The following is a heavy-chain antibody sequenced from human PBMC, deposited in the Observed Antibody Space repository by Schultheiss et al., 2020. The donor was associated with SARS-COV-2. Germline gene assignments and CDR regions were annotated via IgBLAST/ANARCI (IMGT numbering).Heavy chain of an antibody. J-gene: IGHJ4*02. D-gene: IGHD5-12*01. Sequence: GGSLRLSCAASGFTFSSYGMHWVRQAPGKGLEWVAVIWYDGSNKYYADSVKGRFTISRDNAKNSLYLQMNSLRAEDTAVYYCARDHEPAALYSGYGKWGQGTLVTVSS. CDR1: GFTFSSYG. CDR3: ARDHEPAALYSGYGK. CDR2: IWYDGSNK. V-gene: IGHV3-33*01.